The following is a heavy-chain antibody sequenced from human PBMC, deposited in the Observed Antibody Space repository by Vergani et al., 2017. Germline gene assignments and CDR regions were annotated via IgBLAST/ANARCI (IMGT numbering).Heavy chain of an antibody. V-gene: IGHV3-23*01. Sequence: EVQLLQSEGAVVQPGGSLRLSCVASGFTFRSHAMSWVRQGHGQGLEWVSMIKNTGDSTHYADSVKGRFTISRDNSKNTLYLQMNSLRVEDTAVYYCGRGSDNYNWGKGTLVTVSS. CDR2: IKNTGDST. CDR3: GRGSDNYN. CDR1: GFTFRSHA. D-gene: IGHD5-24*01. J-gene: IGHJ4*02.